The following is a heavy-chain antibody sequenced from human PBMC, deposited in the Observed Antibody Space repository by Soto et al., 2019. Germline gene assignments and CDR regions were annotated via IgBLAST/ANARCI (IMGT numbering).Heavy chain of an antibody. CDR1: GFTFRTYW. CDR2: IKQDGSDK. D-gene: IGHD1-26*01. CDR3: AISSGFFATGY. Sequence: EVQLVESGGGLVQPGGSLRLSCAASGFTFRTYWMSWVRQAPGKGLEWVANIKQDGSDKYYVDSVKGRFTISRDNAKNSLYLQMSSLRAEDTAVYYCAISSGFFATGYWGQGTLVIVSS. J-gene: IGHJ4*02. V-gene: IGHV3-7*01.